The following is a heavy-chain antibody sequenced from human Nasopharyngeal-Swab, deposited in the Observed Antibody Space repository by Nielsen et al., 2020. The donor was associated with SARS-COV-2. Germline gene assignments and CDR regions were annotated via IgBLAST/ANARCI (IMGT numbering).Heavy chain of an antibody. D-gene: IGHD3-9*01. CDR3: ARTLYDIVTDQYEGYDT. Sequence: SETLPLTCAVSGVFISRGGDYWSWIRQPPGKGLEWIGYIHYSGNTDYNPALQSRVSISADTSRNQFSLKLTSVTAADTAVYYCARTLYDIVTDQYEGYDTWGPGILVAVSS. V-gene: IGHV4-30-4*08. CDR2: IHYSGNT. CDR1: GVFISRGGDY. J-gene: IGHJ5*02.